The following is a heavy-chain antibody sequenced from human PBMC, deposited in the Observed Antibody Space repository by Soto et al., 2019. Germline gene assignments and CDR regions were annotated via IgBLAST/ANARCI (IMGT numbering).Heavy chain of an antibody. CDR1: GSTFTSYA. V-gene: IGHV1-69*13. Sequence: ASLKVSCNSSGSTFTSYAISCVRHTPGQGLELIGWIIPIFGTANYAQKFQGRVTITADESASTAYMELSSLRSEDTAVYYCARPLSGSSWYGGKDYYYYYGMDVWGQGTTVTVSS. CDR2: IIPIFGTA. CDR3: ARPLSGSSWYGGKDYYYYYGMDV. J-gene: IGHJ6*02. D-gene: IGHD6-13*01.